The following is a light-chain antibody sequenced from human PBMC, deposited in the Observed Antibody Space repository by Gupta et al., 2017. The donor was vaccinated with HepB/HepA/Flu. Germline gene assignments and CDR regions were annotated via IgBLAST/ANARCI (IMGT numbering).Light chain of an antibody. CDR2: DVS. CDR1: SSDVGGYNS. Sequence: QSGLTQPASVSGSPAQSITISCTGTSSDVGGYNSVSWYQQYPGRAPKLLIYDVSNRPSGVSNRFSGSKTGKSASLTISGLQAEDEAVYYCTSFRSGSTLVIFGGGTELTVL. V-gene: IGLV2-14*03. CDR3: TSFRSGSTLVI. J-gene: IGLJ2*01.